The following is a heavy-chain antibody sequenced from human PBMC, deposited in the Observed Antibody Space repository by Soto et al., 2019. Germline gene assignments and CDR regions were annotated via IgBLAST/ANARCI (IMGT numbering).Heavy chain of an antibody. V-gene: IGHV2-5*01. J-gene: IGHJ4*02. CDR1: GFSLSTTGVG. CDR2: IYWHDDE. D-gene: IGHD3-16*01. Sequence: QITLKESGPTLVKPTQTLTLTCTFSGFSLSTTGVGVSWIRQPPGKALEWLALIYWHDDERYSQSLKSRITITKATSKTQVVLTMTNMDPVDTATCYCAHRGGATVGLYYFDYWGQGALVTVSS. CDR3: AHRGGATVGLYYFDY.